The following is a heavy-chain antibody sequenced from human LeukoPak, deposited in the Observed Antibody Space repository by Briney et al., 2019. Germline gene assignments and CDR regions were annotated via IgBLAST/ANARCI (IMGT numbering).Heavy chain of an antibody. J-gene: IGHJ4*02. CDR3: GRQGYTASYYFVDY. D-gene: IGHD3-10*01. Sequence: SETLSLTCTVSGGSINSYYWGWVRQPAGKGLEWIGRIYPTGTTNYSPSFTSRLTMSLDTSKNQLSLKLRSLTAANTAVYYCGRQGYTASYYFVDYWSQGTLVTVSS. V-gene: IGHV4-4*07. CDR1: GGSINSYY. CDR2: IYPTGTT.